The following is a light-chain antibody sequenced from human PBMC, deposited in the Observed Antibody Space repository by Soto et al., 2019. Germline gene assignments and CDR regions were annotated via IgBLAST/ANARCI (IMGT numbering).Light chain of an antibody. J-gene: IGKJ5*01. CDR3: QHYNSYPIT. CDR1: QSISPW. V-gene: IGKV1-5*03. CDR2: KAS. Sequence: DIQMTQSPSTLSASVGDRVTITCRASQSISPWLAWYQQKPGKAPKLLIYKASSLESGVPSRFSGSGSGTEFTLTISSLQPEDFAPYYCQHYNSYPITFGQGTRLEIK.